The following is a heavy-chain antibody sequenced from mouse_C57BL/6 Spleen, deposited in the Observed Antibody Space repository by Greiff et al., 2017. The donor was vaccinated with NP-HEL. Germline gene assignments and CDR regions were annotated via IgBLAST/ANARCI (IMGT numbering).Heavy chain of an antibody. V-gene: IGHV1-82*01. J-gene: IGHJ2*01. CDR3: ASGYYGSSPFDY. Sequence: QVQLQQSGPELVKPGASVKISCKASGYAFSSSWMNWVKQRPGKGLEWIGRIYPGDGDTNYNAKFKGKATLTADKSSSTAYMQLSSLTSEDSAVYFCASGYYGSSPFDYWGQGTTLTVSS. CDR2: IYPGDGDT. D-gene: IGHD1-1*01. CDR1: GYAFSSSW.